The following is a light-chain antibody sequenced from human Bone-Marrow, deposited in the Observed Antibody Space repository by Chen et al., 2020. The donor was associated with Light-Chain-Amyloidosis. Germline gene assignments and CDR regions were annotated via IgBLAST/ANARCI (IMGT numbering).Light chain of an antibody. J-gene: IGLJ3*02. CDR2: DDS. V-gene: IGLV3-21*02. CDR1: NIGSTS. CDR3: LVWDRGSDRPV. Sequence: SYVLTQPSSVSVAPGQTATIACGGNNIGSTSVHWYQQTPGQAPLLDVYDDSDRPSGIPERLSGSNSGNTATLTIGRVEAGDEADYYCLVWDRGSDRPVFGGGTKLTVI.